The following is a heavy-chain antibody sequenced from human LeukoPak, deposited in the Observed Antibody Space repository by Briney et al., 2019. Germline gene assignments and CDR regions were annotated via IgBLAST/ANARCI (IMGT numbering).Heavy chain of an antibody. CDR1: GFTFSSYA. CDR2: ISGSGGST. D-gene: IGHD3-9*01. Sequence: PGGSLRLSCAASGFTFSSYAMSWVRQAPGKGLEWVSAISGSGGSTYYADSVKGRFTISRDNSKNTLYLQMNSLRAEDTAVYYCAKGAYYDILTGYQGWFDPWGQGTLVTLSS. V-gene: IGHV3-23*01. J-gene: IGHJ5*02. CDR3: AKGAYYDILTGYQGWFDP.